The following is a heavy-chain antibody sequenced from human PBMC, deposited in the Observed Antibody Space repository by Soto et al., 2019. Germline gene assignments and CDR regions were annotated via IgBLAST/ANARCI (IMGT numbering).Heavy chain of an antibody. V-gene: IGHV3-23*01. CDR1: GFTFSTYA. J-gene: IGHJ4*02. D-gene: IGHD3-16*01. CDR2: ISGSGGSS. CDR3: AKDHWGSY. Sequence: GGSLRLSCAASGFTFSTYAMSWLRQAPGKGLEWVSAISGSGGSSYYADSVKGRFTLSRDNSKNTLYLQMSSLRVDDTAVYYCAKDHWGSYSGQGTLVTVSS.